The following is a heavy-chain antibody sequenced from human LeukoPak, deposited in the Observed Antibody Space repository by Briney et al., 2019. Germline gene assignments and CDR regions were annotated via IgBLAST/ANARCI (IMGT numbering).Heavy chain of an antibody. J-gene: IGHJ6*03. CDR3: ARSMRFGELYPLNYYYYYMDV. Sequence: SVKVSCKASGGTFSSYAISWVRQAPGQGLEWMGGIIPIFGTANYAQKFQGRVTITADESTSTAYMELSSLRSEDTAVYYCARSMRFGELYPLNYYYYYMDVWGKGTTVTISS. V-gene: IGHV1-69*13. D-gene: IGHD3-10*01. CDR2: IIPIFGTA. CDR1: GGTFSSYA.